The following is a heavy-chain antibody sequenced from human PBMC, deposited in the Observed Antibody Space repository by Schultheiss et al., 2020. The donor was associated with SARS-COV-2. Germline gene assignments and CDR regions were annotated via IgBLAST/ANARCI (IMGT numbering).Heavy chain of an antibody. V-gene: IGHV4-61*02. J-gene: IGHJ5*02. Sequence: SETLSLTCTVSGGSISSGGYYWSWIRQPAGKGLEWIGRIYTSGSTYYNPSLKSRVTISVDTSKNQFSLKLSSVTAADTAVYYCARDCSSTSCYPNWFDPWGQGTLVTVSS. CDR1: GGSISSGGYY. CDR3: ARDCSSTSCYPNWFDP. CDR2: IYTSGST. D-gene: IGHD2-2*01.